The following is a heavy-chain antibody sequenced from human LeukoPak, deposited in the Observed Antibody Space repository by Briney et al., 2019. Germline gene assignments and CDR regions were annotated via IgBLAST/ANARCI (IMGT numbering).Heavy chain of an antibody. CDR1: GFSFDDYA. D-gene: IGHD1-26*01. V-gene: IGHV3-43D*03. CDR2: ITWDGDIS. J-gene: IGHJ6*02. CDR3: AKDGRGSGTYEGGMDD. Sequence: GGSLRLSCVASGFSFDDYAMHWVRQAPGKGLEWVALITWDGDISHYIDSVKGRFTISRDNNKNSLYLEMHSLRVEDTALYWCAKDGRGSGTYEGGMDDWGQGTTVIVSS.